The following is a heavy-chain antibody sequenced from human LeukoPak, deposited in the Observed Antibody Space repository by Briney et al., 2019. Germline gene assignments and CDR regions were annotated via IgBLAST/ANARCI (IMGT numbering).Heavy chain of an antibody. CDR1: GGSISSYY. CDR3: ARRGYSNGSFDS. CDR2: IYYSGST. V-gene: IGHV4-59*08. D-gene: IGHD6-19*01. Sequence: SETLSLTCTVSGGSISSYYWSWIRQSPGKGQECIGYIYYSGSTTYNPSLKSRVTISVDTSKNQFSLKLNSVTAADTAVYYCARRGYSNGSFDSWGQGTLVTVSS. J-gene: IGHJ4*02.